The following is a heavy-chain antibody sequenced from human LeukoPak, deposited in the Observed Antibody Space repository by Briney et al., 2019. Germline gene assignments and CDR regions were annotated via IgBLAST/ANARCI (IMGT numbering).Heavy chain of an antibody. Sequence: SVKVSCKASGYTFTGYYMHWVRQAPGQGLEWMGRINPNSGGTNYAQKFQGRVTMTRDTSISTAYMELSRLRSDDTAVYYCVTLYSGYDYDYWGQGTLVTVSS. V-gene: IGHV1-2*06. CDR3: VTLYSGYDYDY. D-gene: IGHD5-12*01. CDR2: INPNSGGT. J-gene: IGHJ4*02. CDR1: GYTFTGYY.